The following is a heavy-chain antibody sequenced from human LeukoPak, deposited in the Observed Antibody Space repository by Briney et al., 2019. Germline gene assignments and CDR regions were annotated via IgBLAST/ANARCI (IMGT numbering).Heavy chain of an antibody. D-gene: IGHD3-10*02. J-gene: IGHJ6*04. CDR1: GFTFSSYG. V-gene: IGHV3-30*18. CDR2: MSYDGNNK. Sequence: GGSLRLSCAASGFTFSSYGMHWVRQAPGKGLEWVAVMSYDGNNKYYADSVKGRFTISRDNSKNTLYLQMNSLRAEDTAVYYCAELGITMIGGVWGKGTTVTISS. CDR3: AELGITMIGGV.